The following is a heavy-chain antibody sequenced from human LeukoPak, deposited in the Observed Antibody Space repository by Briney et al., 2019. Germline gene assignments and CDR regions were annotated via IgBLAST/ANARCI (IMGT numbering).Heavy chain of an antibody. CDR2: INWNGGST. D-gene: IGHD4-17*01. Sequence: PGGSLRLSCAASGFTFDDYGMSWVRQAPGKGLEWVSGINWNGGSTGYADSVKGRFTISRDNAKNSLYLQMNSLRAEDTALYYCARDYGGYVGPVAFDIWGQGTMVTVSS. V-gene: IGHV3-20*04. CDR1: GFTFDDYG. CDR3: ARDYGGYVGPVAFDI. J-gene: IGHJ3*02.